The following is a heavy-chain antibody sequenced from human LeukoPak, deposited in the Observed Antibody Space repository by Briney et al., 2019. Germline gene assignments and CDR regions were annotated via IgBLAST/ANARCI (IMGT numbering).Heavy chain of an antibody. CDR3: ARERPYDSSGYYGNTDAFDI. CDR1: GGSISSSSYY. V-gene: IGHV4-39*07. J-gene: IGHJ3*02. CDR2: IYYSGST. Sequence: PSETLSLTCTVSGGSISSSSYYWGWIRQPPGKGLEWIGSIYYSGSTYYNPSLKSRVTISVDTSKNQFSLKLSSVTAADTAVYYCARERPYDSSGYYGNTDAFDIWGQGTMVTVSS. D-gene: IGHD3-22*01.